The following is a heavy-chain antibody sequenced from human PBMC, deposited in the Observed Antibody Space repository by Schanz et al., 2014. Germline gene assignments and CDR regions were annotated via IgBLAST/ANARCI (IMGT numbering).Heavy chain of an antibody. CDR1: GGTFSSYT. V-gene: IGHV1-69*08. D-gene: IGHD6-6*01. Sequence: QLQLVQSGAEVKKPGSSVKVSCKLSGGTFSSYTISWMRQAPGQGLEWMGRIIPILGIANYAQKFQGRVTITADKSTFTAYMDVSSLRSEDTAVYYCARDQSPYTNSSDVRYFDYWGQGSLVTVSS. J-gene: IGHJ4*02. CDR2: IIPILGIA. CDR3: ARDQSPYTNSSDVRYFDY.